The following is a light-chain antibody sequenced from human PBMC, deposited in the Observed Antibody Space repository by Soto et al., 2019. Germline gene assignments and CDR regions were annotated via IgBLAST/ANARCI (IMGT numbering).Light chain of an antibody. CDR1: QSVSSNF. Sequence: ENVLTQSPGTLSLSPGERATLSCRASQSVSSNFLAWYQQKPGQAPRLLIYGASNRATGIPDRFSGSGSGTDFTLTISRLEPEDFAVYYCQQRSNWPITFGQGTRLE. CDR3: QQRSNWPIT. J-gene: IGKJ5*01. CDR2: GAS. V-gene: IGKV3D-20*02.